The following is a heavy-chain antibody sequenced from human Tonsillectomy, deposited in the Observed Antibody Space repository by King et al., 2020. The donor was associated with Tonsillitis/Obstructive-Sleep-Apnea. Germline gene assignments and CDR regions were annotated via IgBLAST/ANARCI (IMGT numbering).Heavy chain of an antibody. Sequence: QLVQSGAEVKKPGESLRISCKGSGHSFNSYWISWVRQMPGKGLEWMGRIDPSDSYTNYSPSFQGPVTISADKSISTAYLQWSSLKASDTAMYYCAAHCSRTNCHQNWFDPWGQGTLVTVSS. D-gene: IGHD2-2*01. CDR2: IDPSDSYT. CDR1: GHSFNSYW. CDR3: AAHCSRTNCHQNWFDP. V-gene: IGHV5-10-1*01. J-gene: IGHJ5*02.